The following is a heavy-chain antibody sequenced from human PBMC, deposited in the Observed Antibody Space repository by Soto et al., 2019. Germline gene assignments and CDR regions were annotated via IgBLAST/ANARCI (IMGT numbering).Heavy chain of an antibody. CDR2: ISDIAYT. CDR1: GGSISSYY. J-gene: IGHJ4*02. CDR3: ARNPYASGWHFDD. V-gene: IGHV4-59*08. Sequence: ETLSLTCTVSGGSISSYYCSWFRLPPGKGLEWIGYISDIAYTSYNPSLKGRGSMSVDTSKNQFSLKLSSVTAADAAVYYCARNPYASGWHFDDWGQGTLVPVAS. D-gene: IGHD6-19*01.